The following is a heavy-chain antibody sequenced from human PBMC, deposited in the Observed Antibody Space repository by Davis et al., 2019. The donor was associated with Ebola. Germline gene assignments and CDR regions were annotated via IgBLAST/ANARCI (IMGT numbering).Heavy chain of an antibody. D-gene: IGHD6-6*01. V-gene: IGHV4-59*08. J-gene: IGHJ6*03. CDR1: GGSISSYY. Sequence: SETLSLTCTVSGGSISSYYWSWIRQPPGKGLEWIGYIYYSGSTNYNPSLKSRVTISVDTSKNQFSLKLSSVTAADTAVYYCARGRSSSSSYYYYYMDVWGKGTTVTVSS. CDR2: IYYSGST. CDR3: ARGRSSSSSYYYYYMDV.